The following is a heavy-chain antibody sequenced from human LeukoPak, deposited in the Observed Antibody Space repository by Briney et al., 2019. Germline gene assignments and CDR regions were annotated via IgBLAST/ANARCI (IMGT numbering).Heavy chain of an antibody. CDR2: IKQDGSQR. CDR1: GFTFSSYW. V-gene: IGHV3-7*01. J-gene: IGHJ4*02. CDR3: ARDTAGGFDY. D-gene: IGHD3-16*01. Sequence: GGSLRLSCAASGFTFSSYWMTWVRQAPGRGLEWVANIKQDGSQRNYVDSVEGRLTISRDNARKTLYLQMHSLRGEDTAVYYCARDTAGGFDYWGQGTLVTVSS.